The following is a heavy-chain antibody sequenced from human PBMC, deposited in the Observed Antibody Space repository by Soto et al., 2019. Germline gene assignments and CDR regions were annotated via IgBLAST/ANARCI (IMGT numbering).Heavy chain of an antibody. CDR2: ISYDGSNK. V-gene: IGHV3-30-3*01. CDR1: GFTFSSYA. Sequence: QVQLVESGGGVVQPGRSLRLSCAASGFTFSSYAMHWVRQAPGKGLEWVAVISYDGSNKYYADSVKGRFTISRDNSKNTLYLQMNSRRAEDTAVYYCARDEGVRGVRPYFDYWGQGTLVTVSS. D-gene: IGHD3-10*01. J-gene: IGHJ4*02. CDR3: ARDEGVRGVRPYFDY.